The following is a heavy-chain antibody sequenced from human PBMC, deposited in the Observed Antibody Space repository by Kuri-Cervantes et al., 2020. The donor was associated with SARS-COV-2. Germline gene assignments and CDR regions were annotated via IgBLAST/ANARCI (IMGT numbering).Heavy chain of an antibody. CDR2: ISYDGSNK. CDR1: GFTFSSYG. D-gene: IGHD6-19*01. CDR3: AREDLFGSSGWYVPGFDY. J-gene: IGHJ4*02. V-gene: IGHV3-30*19. Sequence: GESLKISCAASGFTFSSYGMHWVRQAPGKGLEWVAVISYDGSNKYYADSVKGRFTISRDNSENTLYLQMNSLRAEDTAVYYCAREDLFGSSGWYVPGFDYWGQGTLVTVSS.